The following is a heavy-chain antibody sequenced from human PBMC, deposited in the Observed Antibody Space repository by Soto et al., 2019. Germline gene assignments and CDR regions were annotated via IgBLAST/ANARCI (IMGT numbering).Heavy chain of an antibody. CDR2: ISGSGGST. CDR1: GFTFSSYA. Sequence: EVQLLESGGGLVQPGGSLRLSCAASGFTFSSYAMSWVRQAPGKGLEWVSAISGSGGSTYYADSVKGRFTISRDNAKNTLYLQMNSLRAEDTAVYYCAKAPTNYGSGSYYYYWGQGTLVTVSS. V-gene: IGHV3-23*01. J-gene: IGHJ4*02. CDR3: AKAPTNYGSGSYYYY. D-gene: IGHD3-10*01.